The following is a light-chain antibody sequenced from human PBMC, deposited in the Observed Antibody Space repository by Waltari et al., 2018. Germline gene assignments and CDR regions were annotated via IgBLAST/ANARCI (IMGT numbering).Light chain of an antibody. CDR1: SSAIGGSTY. CDR3: SSYAGSYIFVL. CDR2: EVS. J-gene: IGLJ2*01. Sequence: QAALTQPRPVSGSPGQSVTISCTGPSSAIGGSTYVPWYQQHPGTAPKLLIYEVSKRPSGVSDRFSGSKSANTASLTISGLQAEDESDYYCSSYAGSYIFVLFGGGTRLTVL. V-gene: IGLV2-11*01.